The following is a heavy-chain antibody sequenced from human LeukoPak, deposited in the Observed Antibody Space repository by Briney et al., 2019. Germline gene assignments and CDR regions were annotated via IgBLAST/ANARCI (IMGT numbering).Heavy chain of an antibody. J-gene: IGHJ4*02. CDR2: IYTSGST. CDR1: GGSISSGIYY. D-gene: IGHD1-1*01. CDR3: ARGVYNWNEYFDY. V-gene: IGHV4-61*02. Sequence: SETLSLTCTVSGGSISSGIYYWSWIRQPAGKGLEWIGRIYTSGSTNYNPSLKSRVTISVDTSKNQFSLKLSSVTAADTAVYYCARGVYNWNEYFDYWGQGTLVTVSS.